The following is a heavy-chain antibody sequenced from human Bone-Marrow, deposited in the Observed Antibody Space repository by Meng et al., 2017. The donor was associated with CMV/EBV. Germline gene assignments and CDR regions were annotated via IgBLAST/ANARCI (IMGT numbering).Heavy chain of an antibody. Sequence: GESLKISCAASGFTFSSYAMSWVRQAPGKGLEWVAFIRYDGSNKYYADSVKGRFTISRDNSKNSQYLQRHSMRAEDTAVYYCAKVVYCSSDHWGQGTLVTVSS. D-gene: IGHD6-6*01. J-gene: IGHJ4*02. V-gene: IGHV3-30*02. CDR3: AKVVYCSSDH. CDR1: GFTFSSYA. CDR2: IRYDGSNK.